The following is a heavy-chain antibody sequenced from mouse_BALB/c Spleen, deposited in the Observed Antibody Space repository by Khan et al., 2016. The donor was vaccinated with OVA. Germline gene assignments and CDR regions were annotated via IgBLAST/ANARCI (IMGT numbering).Heavy chain of an antibody. Sequence: QIQLVQSGPELKKPGETVKISCKASGYTFTNYGMNWVKQAPGKGLKWMGWINTYTGEPTYADDFKGRFAFSLETSASTAYLQINTVKNEDTAKYFCARMKTYWYFDLWGAGTTVTVSS. J-gene: IGHJ1*01. CDR3: ARMKTYWYFDL. CDR1: GYTFTNYG. V-gene: IGHV9-3-1*01. CDR2: INTYTGEP.